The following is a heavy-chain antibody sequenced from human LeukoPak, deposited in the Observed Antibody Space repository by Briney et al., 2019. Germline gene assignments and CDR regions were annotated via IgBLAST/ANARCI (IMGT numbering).Heavy chain of an antibody. V-gene: IGHV1-18*01. D-gene: IGHD3-10*01. CDR2: ISGYNGNT. CDR3: ARDPGSGNYRADY. Sequence: ASVTVSCTASGYTFSNWGISWVRQAPGQGLEGMGWISGYNGNTNYAQKLQGRATMTTDTSTSTAYMELRSLGSDDTAMYYCARDPGSGNYRADYWGQGTLVTVSS. J-gene: IGHJ4*02. CDR1: GYTFSNWG.